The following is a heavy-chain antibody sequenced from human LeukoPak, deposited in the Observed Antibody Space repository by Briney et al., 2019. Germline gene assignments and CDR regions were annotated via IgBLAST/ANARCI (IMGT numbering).Heavy chain of an antibody. V-gene: IGHV1-69*01. CDR2: IIPIFGAA. CDR1: GGTFSSYA. D-gene: IGHD6-19*01. Sequence: ASVNVSCKASGGTFSSYAISWVRQAPGQGLEWMGGIIPIFGAANYAQKFQGRVTITADESTSTAYMELSSLRSEDTAVYYCATGRQWLVRRYYYYGMDVWGKGTTVTVSS. CDR3: ATGRQWLVRRYYYYGMDV. J-gene: IGHJ6*04.